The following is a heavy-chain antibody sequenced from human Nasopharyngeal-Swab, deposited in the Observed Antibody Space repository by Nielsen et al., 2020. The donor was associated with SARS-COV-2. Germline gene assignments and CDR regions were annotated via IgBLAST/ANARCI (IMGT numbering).Heavy chain of an antibody. V-gene: IGHV3-23*01. J-gene: IGHJ4*02. CDR3: ATRSGYYGSGSFYDY. D-gene: IGHD3-10*01. CDR2: ISGSGGST. Sequence: GGSLRLSCAAFGFTFSSYAMSWVRQAPGKGLEWVSAISGSGGSTYYADSVKGRFTISRDNSKNTLYLQMNSLRAEDTAVYYCATRSGYYGSGSFYDYWGQGTLVTVSS. CDR1: GFTFSSYA.